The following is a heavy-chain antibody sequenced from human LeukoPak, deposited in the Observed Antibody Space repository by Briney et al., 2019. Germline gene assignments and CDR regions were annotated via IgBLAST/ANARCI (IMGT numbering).Heavy chain of an antibody. J-gene: IGHJ4*02. CDR1: GGSFSGYY. Sequence: SETLSLTCAVYGGSFSGYYWSWIRQPPGKGLEWIGEINHSGSTNYNPSLKSRVTISVDTSKNQFSLKLSSVTAADTAVYYCARDLTSYDSSGYHGPLDYWGQGTLVTVSS. CDR2: INHSGST. D-gene: IGHD3-22*01. V-gene: IGHV4-34*01. CDR3: ARDLTSYDSSGYHGPLDY.